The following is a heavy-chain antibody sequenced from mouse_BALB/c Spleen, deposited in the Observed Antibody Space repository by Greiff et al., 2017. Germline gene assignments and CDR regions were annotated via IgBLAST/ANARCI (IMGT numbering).Heavy chain of an antibody. CDR3: ARHDNDYSYFDY. CDR1: GYTFTSYW. V-gene: IGHV1S41*01. Sequence: DLVKPGASVKLSCKASGYTFTSYWINWIKQRPGQGLEWIGRIAPGSGSTYYNEMFKGKATLTVDTSSSTAYIQLSSLSSEDSAVYFCARHDNDYSYFDYWGQGTTLTVSS. D-gene: IGHD2-4*01. J-gene: IGHJ2*01. CDR2: IAPGSGST.